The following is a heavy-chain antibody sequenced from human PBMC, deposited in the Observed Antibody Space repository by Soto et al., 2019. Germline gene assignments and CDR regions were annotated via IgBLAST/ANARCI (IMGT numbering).Heavy chain of an antibody. CDR2: IIPIFGTA. CDR1: GGTFSSYA. D-gene: IGHD6-13*01. Sequence: QVQLVQSGAEVKKPGSSVKVSCKASGGTFSSYAISWVRQAPGQGLEWMGGIIPIFGTANYAQKFQGRVTITADESTSTAYVELSSLRSEDTAVHYCARGPPGSSSWYWYFDLWGRGTLVSVSS. CDR3: ARGPPGSSSWYWYFDL. V-gene: IGHV1-69*01. J-gene: IGHJ2*01.